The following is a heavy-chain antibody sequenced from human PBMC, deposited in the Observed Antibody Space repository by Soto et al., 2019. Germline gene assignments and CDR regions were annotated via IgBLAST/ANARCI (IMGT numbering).Heavy chain of an antibody. CDR2: IIPTFGTA. Sequence: QVQLVQSGAEMREPGSSVKVSCKASGGTFSSSAINWLRQAPGQGPEWMGGIIPTFGTANYIEKFRGRVTITADTSTSTDYMAVSSLASEETDMYFCSRSDTAGRRGLDVWGQGTMVTVSS. CDR1: GGTFSSSA. D-gene: IGHD5-18*01. V-gene: IGHV1-69*06. J-gene: IGHJ3*01. CDR3: SRSDTAGRRGLDV.